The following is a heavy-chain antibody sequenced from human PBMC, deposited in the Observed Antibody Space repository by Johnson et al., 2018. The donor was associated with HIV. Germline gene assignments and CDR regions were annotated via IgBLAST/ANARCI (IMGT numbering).Heavy chain of an antibody. Sequence: QVQLVESGGGVVQPGRSLRLSCAASGFTFSTYAMHWVRQAPGKGLEWVAVLSYDGSNTYYADSVKGRFTISRDNSKNTLYLQMNSLRAEDTAVYYCAREKSYYYDSSGYPDTFDIWGQGTMVIVSS. CDR2: LSYDGSNT. CDR1: GFTFSTYA. J-gene: IGHJ3*02. CDR3: AREKSYYYDSSGYPDTFDI. V-gene: IGHV3-30-3*01. D-gene: IGHD3-22*01.